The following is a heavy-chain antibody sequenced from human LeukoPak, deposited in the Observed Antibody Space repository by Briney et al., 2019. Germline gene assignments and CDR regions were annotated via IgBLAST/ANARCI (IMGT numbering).Heavy chain of an antibody. J-gene: IGHJ5*02. V-gene: IGHV3-30*04. CDR2: ISYDGSNK. D-gene: IGHD2-21*01. CDR1: GFTFSSYA. CDR3: AGDQHTS. Sequence: GGSLRLSCAASGFTFSSYAMHWVRQAPGKGLEWVAVISYDGSNKYYADSVKGRFTVSRDNSKNTLYLQMNSLRAEDTAVYYCAGDQHTSWGQGTLATVSS.